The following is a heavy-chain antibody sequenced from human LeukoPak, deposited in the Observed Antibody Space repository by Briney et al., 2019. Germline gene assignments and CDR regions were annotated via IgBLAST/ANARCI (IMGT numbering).Heavy chain of an antibody. V-gene: IGHV1-69*13. J-gene: IGHJ6*03. Sequence: GASVKVSCKASGGTFSSYAISWVRQAPGQGLEWMGGIIPIFGTANYAQKFQGRATITADESTSTAYMELSSLRSEDTAVYYCARAGVAARASYYYYMDVWGKGTTVTVSS. D-gene: IGHD6-6*01. CDR3: ARAGVAARASYYYYMDV. CDR2: IIPIFGTA. CDR1: GGTFSSYA.